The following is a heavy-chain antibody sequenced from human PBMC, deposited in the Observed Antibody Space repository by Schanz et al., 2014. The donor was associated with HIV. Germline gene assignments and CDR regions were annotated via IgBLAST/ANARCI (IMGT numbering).Heavy chain of an antibody. Sequence: QVQLVESGGGVVQPGRSLRLSCAASGFTFSSYAMHLVRQAPGKGLEWVAVISYDGSNKYYADSVKGRFTISRDNSKNTLYLQMNSLRAEDTAVYYCANTEFPYSSSSDYYYGMDVWGQGTTVTVSS. J-gene: IGHJ6*02. D-gene: IGHD6-6*01. CDR2: ISYDGSNK. CDR1: GFTFSSYA. V-gene: IGHV3-30-3*01. CDR3: ANTEFPYSSSSDYYYGMDV.